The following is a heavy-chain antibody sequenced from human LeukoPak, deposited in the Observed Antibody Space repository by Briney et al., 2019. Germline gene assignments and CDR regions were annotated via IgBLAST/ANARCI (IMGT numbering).Heavy chain of an antibody. D-gene: IGHD6-19*01. V-gene: IGHV3-33*01. CDR3: ATAVASSSGWYADY. J-gene: IGHJ4*02. CDR1: GFTFRSYG. Sequence: GSLRLSCAASGFTFRSYGMHWVRLAPGKGLGWVAVIWYDGSSKYYADSVKGRFTVSRDNSKNTLYLQMNSLRAEDTAVYYCATAVASSSGWYADYWGQGTLVTVSS. CDR2: IWYDGSSK.